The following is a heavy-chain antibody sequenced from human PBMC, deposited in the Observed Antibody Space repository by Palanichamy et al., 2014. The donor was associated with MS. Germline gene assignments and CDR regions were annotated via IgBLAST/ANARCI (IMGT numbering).Heavy chain of an antibody. CDR3: IRQVYCGGDCPVDWFDP. CDR2: IRSKANSYAT. V-gene: IGHV3-73*01. D-gene: IGHD2-21*02. J-gene: IGHJ5*02. CDR1: GFIFSDSA. Sequence: GGSLKLSCAASGFIFSDSAMHWVRQASGKGLEWVGRIRSKANSYATSYAASVKGRFTISRDDSKNTAYLQMNSLKTEDTAVYYCIRQVYCGGDCPVDWFDPWGQGTLVTVSS.